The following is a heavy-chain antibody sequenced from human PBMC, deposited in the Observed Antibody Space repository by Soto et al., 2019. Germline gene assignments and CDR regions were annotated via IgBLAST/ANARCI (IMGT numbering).Heavy chain of an antibody. V-gene: IGHV4-59*01. Sequence: SETLSLTCTVSGGFISSNYWTWIRQPPGKGLEWIGYVYNSGSTNYNPSLKSRVTISEDTSKSQFSLKVNSMTAADTAVYYCARYRREAVAGYTLDNWGQGILVTVSS. CDR3: ARYRREAVAGYTLDN. CDR1: GGFISSNY. D-gene: IGHD6-13*01. CDR2: VYNSGST. J-gene: IGHJ4*02.